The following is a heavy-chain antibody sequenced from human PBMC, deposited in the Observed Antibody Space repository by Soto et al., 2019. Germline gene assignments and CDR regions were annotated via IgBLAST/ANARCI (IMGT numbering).Heavy chain of an antibody. J-gene: IGHJ4*02. Sequence: QVQLVESGGGVVQPGRSLRLSCAASGFSFSTNSMHWVRQAPGKGLEWVAIISYDGSKKYYADSVKGRFTISRDNSKNTLYLQMNSLRVEDTAVYYCAKDRVESGLGEIDYWGQGTLVTVSS. CDR1: GFSFSTNS. D-gene: IGHD3-16*01. CDR2: ISYDGSKK. V-gene: IGHV3-30*18. CDR3: AKDRVESGLGEIDY.